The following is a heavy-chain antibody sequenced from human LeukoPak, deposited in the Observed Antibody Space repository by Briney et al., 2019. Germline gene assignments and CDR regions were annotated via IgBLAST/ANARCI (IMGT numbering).Heavy chain of an antibody. D-gene: IGHD3-9*01. V-gene: IGHV3-53*01. J-gene: IGHJ4*02. CDR1: GLTVCSNN. CDR3: TATGPISLTAY. Sequence: GGSLRLSCADPGLTVCSNNMICGRQAPGKGLEWVSVIYRGGSTYYADSVKGRFTISRHSSKNTLDLLVNSLRAEDTAVYYRTATGPISLTAYWGQGTLVTVSS. CDR2: IYRGGST.